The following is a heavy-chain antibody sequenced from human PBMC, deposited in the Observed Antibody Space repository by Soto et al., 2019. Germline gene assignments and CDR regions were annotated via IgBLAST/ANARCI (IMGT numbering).Heavy chain of an antibody. CDR3: ARDTGDGTFDF. Sequence: GASVKVSCKASGYTFSSYAMHWVRQAPGQRLEWMGWINAGYGNRKSSQKFQDRVTISRDTSASTAYMELTSLRSEDTAVYYCARDTGDGTFDFWGQGTRVTVSS. CDR1: GYTFSSYA. CDR2: INAGYGNR. J-gene: IGHJ4*02. V-gene: IGHV1-3*01. D-gene: IGHD7-27*01.